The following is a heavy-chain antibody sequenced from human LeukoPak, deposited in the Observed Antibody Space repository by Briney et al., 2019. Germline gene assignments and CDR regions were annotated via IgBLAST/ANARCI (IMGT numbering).Heavy chain of an antibody. CDR1: GGSISSSSYY. CDR3: ARDGGTSTSSHAGALDY. V-gene: IGHV4-39*07. CDR2: IYYSGST. Sequence: SETLSLTCTVSGGSISSSSYYWGWIRQPPGKGLEWIGSIYYSGSTYYNPSLKSRVTISVDTSKNQFSLKLSSVTAADTAVYYCARDGGTSTSSHAGALDYWGQGTLVTVSS. J-gene: IGHJ4*02. D-gene: IGHD2-2*01.